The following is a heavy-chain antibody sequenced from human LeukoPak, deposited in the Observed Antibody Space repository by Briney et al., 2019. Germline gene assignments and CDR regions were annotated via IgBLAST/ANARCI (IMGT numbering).Heavy chain of an antibody. Sequence: GGSLRLSCAASGFTFNNYVIHWVRQAPGKGLEWISYISTSGDTIYYADSVKGRFTISRDNARNSLYLQMSSLRAEDTAVYYCAARSVASNPEAYWGQGTLVTVSS. CDR2: ISTSGDTI. J-gene: IGHJ4*02. D-gene: IGHD5-24*01. CDR3: AARSVASNPEAY. V-gene: IGHV3-48*04. CDR1: GFTFNNYV.